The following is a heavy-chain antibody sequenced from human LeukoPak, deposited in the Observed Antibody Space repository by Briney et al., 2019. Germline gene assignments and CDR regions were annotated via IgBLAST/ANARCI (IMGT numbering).Heavy chain of an antibody. D-gene: IGHD6-19*01. J-gene: IGHJ4*02. V-gene: IGHV3-7*03. Sequence: GGSLRLSCAASGFTFSSYWMSWVRQAPGKGLEWVANIKQDGSEKYYVDSVKGRFTISRDNAKNSLYLQMNNLRAEDTAVYYCAREHSSGWYDNWGQGTLVTVSS. CDR2: IKQDGSEK. CDR3: AREHSSGWYDN. CDR1: GFTFSSYW.